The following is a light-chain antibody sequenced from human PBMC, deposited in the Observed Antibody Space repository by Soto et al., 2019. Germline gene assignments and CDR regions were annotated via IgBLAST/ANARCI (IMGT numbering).Light chain of an antibody. CDR2: EVN. V-gene: IGLV2-14*01. Sequence: QSALTQPASVSGSPGQSITISCTGANSDIGDWNYVSWYQQYPGKAPKVIIYEVNYRPSGVSYRFSGSKSGNTASLTISGLPAEDEADYYCSSFSSGTTLFVFGGGTKVTVL. CDR1: NSDIGDWNY. CDR3: SSFSSGTTLFV. J-gene: IGLJ1*01.